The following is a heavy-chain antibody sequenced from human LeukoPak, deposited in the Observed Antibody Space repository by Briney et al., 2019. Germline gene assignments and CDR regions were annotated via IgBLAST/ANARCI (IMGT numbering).Heavy chain of an antibody. Sequence: ASVRVSCKGSGYTFTMYGISWGREGPGEGGEWVGWISAYNANTNYAQKLQGRVTMTTATSTSTAYMELRSLRSDDTAVYYCARGRSSLTGVHYWGQGTLVTVSS. CDR2: ISAYNANT. V-gene: IGHV1-18*01. D-gene: IGHD6-13*01. CDR1: GYTFTMYG. J-gene: IGHJ4*02. CDR3: ARGRSSLTGVHY.